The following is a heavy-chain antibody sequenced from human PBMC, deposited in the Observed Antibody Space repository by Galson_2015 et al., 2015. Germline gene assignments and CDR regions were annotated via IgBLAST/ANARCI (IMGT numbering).Heavy chain of an antibody. CDR2: ISYDGSNK. J-gene: IGHJ6*02. Sequence: SLRLSCAASGFTFSSYGMHWVRQAPGKGLEWVAVISYDGSNKYYADSVKGRFTISRDNSKNTLYLQMNSLRAEDTAAYYCAKDQAAMENYYYYGMDVWGQGTTVTVSS. CDR3: AKDQAAMENYYYYGMDV. V-gene: IGHV3-30*18. CDR1: GFTFSSYG. D-gene: IGHD5-18*01.